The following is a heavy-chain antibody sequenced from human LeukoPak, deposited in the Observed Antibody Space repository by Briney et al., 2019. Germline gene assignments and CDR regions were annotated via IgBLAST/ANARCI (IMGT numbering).Heavy chain of an antibody. V-gene: IGHV3-23*01. CDR3: AKDPPYSSNWFIFDY. Sequence: PGGSLRLPCEASGFSFSNSAMSWVRQAPGKGLEWVSTISTGGSITYYAYSVKGRFTISRDNSKNTLYLQMNSLRAEDTAVYYCAKDPPYSSNWFIFDYWGQGTLVTVSS. CDR1: GFSFSNSA. CDR2: ISTGGSIT. D-gene: IGHD6-13*01. J-gene: IGHJ4*02.